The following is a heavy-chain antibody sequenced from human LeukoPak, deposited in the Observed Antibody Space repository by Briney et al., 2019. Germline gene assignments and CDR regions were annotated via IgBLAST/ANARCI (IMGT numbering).Heavy chain of an antibody. J-gene: IGHJ4*02. V-gene: IGHV3-23*01. D-gene: IGHD4-17*01. Sequence: GGSLRLSCAASGFTFSSYAMGSVRQAPGKGLEWVSGVSGGGANTYYEDSVRGRFTISRDNSKNMVYLLMNSLRAEDTAVYYCVKDYRTSDYGDYGGFDYWGQGTLVTVSS. CDR3: VKDYRTSDYGDYGGFDY. CDR1: GFTFSSYA. CDR2: VSGGGANT.